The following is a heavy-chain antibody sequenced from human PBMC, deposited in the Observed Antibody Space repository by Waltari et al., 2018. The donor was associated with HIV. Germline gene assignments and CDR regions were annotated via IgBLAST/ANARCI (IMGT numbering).Heavy chain of an antibody. V-gene: IGHV4-34*01. CDR3: ARARLVSRGQYCSTTSCLPHYYYYYGMDV. CDR2: SNHCGST. D-gene: IGHD2-2*01. J-gene: IGHJ6*02. CDR1: GGSFSGSY. Sequence: QVQLRQWGAGLLKPSETLSLTCAVYGGSFSGSYWSWTCQLPGKGLEWIGESNHCGSTNYNPSLKSRVTISVDTSKNQFSLKLTSVTAADTAVFYCARARLVSRGQYCSTTSCLPHYYYYYGMDVWGQGTTVTVSS.